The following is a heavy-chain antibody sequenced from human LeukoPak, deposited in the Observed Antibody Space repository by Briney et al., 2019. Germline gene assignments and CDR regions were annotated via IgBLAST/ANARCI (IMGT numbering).Heavy chain of an antibody. V-gene: IGHV3-30*04. CDR3: ARDRHSGYDFRQSYYFDY. Sequence: TGGSLRLSCAASGFTFSSYAMHGVRQAPGKGLEWVAVISYDGSNKYYADSVKGRFTISRDNSKNTLYLQMNSLRAEDTAVYYCARDRHSGYDFRQSYYFDYWGQGTLVTVSS. J-gene: IGHJ4*02. CDR2: ISYDGSNK. D-gene: IGHD5-12*01. CDR1: GFTFSSYA.